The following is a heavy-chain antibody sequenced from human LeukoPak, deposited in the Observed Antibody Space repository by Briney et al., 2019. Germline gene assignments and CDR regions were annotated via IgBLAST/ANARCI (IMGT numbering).Heavy chain of an antibody. CDR3: ARRVNTMVRGVIFNWFDP. Sequence: GESLKISCKGSGYSFTSYWISWVRQMPGKGLEWMGRIDPSGSYTNYSPSFRGHVTISADKSISTAYLQWSSLKASDTAMYYCARRVNTMVRGVIFNWFDPWGQGTLVTVSS. D-gene: IGHD3-10*01. V-gene: IGHV5-10-1*01. CDR1: GYSFTSYW. CDR2: IDPSGSYT. J-gene: IGHJ5*02.